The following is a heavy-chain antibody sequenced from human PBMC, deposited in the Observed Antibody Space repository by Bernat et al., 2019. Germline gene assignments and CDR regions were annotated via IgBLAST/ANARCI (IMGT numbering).Heavy chain of an antibody. CDR2: IYYSGST. CDR1: GGSISSSSYY. J-gene: IGHJ4*02. V-gene: IGHV4-39*01. CDR3: ARRTRRTLDY. Sequence: QLQLQESGPGLVKPSETLSLTCTVSGGSISSSSYYWGWIRQPPGKGLELIGSIYYSGSTYYHPSLKSRVTISVDTSKNQFSLKLSSVTAADTAVYYCARRTRRTLDYWGQGTLVTVSS.